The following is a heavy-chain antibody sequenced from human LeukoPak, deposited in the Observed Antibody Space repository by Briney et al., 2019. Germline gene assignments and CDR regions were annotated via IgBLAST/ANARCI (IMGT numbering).Heavy chain of an antibody. D-gene: IGHD6-6*01. CDR1: GFTFSTYA. CDR3: ARAKSIEYSSSRYMDV. CDR2: ISYDGSNK. V-gene: IGHV3-30*07. Sequence: GRSLRLSCAASGFTFSTYAMHWVRQAPGKGLEWVAVISYDGSNKYYADSVKGRFTISRDNSENTLYLQMNSLRAEDTAVYYCARAKSIEYSSSRYMDVWGKGTTVTVSS. J-gene: IGHJ6*03.